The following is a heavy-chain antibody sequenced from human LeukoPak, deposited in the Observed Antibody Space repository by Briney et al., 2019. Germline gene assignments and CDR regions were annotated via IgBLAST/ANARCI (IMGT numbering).Heavy chain of an antibody. Sequence: GGSLRLSCTASGFSVSHNYMNWVRQAPGKGLECVALIYSGGNTHYADSVKGRFTISRDNSENTLYLQMSSLRVEDTAVYYCTRDTPGIAASVSGGWGQGTLVTVSS. J-gene: IGHJ4*02. CDR2: IYSGGNT. D-gene: IGHD6-13*01. CDR1: GFSVSHNY. CDR3: TRDTPGIAASVSGG. V-gene: IGHV3-53*01.